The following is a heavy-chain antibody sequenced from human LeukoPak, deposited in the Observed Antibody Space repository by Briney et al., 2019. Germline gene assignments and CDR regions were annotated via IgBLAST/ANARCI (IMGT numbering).Heavy chain of an antibody. CDR3: ARHQEGMVRGVLYYMDV. D-gene: IGHD3-10*01. V-gene: IGHV4-39*01. CDR1: GASISSSDRY. J-gene: IGHJ6*03. CDR2: IYYSGIT. Sequence: SETLSLTCTVSGASISSSDRYWGWIRQPPGKGLEWIGCIYYSGITYHNPSLKSRVTISVDTSNNQFSLKMSSVTAADTAVYFCARHQEGMVRGVLYYMDVWGKGTTVIISS.